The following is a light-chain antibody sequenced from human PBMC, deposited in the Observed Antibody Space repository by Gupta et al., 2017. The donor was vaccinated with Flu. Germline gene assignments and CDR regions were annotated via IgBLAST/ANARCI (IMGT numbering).Light chain of an antibody. CDR1: HDISSH. CDR3: QQLNSFPPS. J-gene: IGKJ2*03. V-gene: IGKV1-9*01. CDR2: AAS. Sequence: DIQLTQSPSFLSASVGDRITITCRASHDISSHLAWYQQRPGTAPKLLISAASILQSGAPSRFSGSGSGTEFTLTISSLQPGDFATYYCQQLNSFPPSFGQGTKLEI.